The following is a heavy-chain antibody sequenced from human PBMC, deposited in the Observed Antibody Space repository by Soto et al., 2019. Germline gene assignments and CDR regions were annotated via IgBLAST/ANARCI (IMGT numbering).Heavy chain of an antibody. Sequence: GGSLRLSCAASGFTFSSYGMHWVRQAPGKGLEWVAVIWYDGSNKYYADSVKGRFTISRDNSKNTLYLQMNSLRAEDTAVYYCARDGESSSWFGDAFDIWGQGTMVTVSS. J-gene: IGHJ3*02. D-gene: IGHD6-13*01. CDR3: ARDGESSSWFGDAFDI. V-gene: IGHV3-33*01. CDR2: IWYDGSNK. CDR1: GFTFSSYG.